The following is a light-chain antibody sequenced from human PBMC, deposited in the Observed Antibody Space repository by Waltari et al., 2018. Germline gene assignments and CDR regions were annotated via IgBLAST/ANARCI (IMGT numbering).Light chain of an antibody. CDR1: DGVRRAV. CDR2: GAS. CDR3: QHYVRLPAT. V-gene: IGKV3-20*01. Sequence: CGDSDGVRRAVALYQQKPGQAPMLLNVGASNRATGIADRFSGSVSETDFSLTISRLEPEDCAVYYCQHYVRLPATFGRGTKVEIK. J-gene: IGKJ4*02.